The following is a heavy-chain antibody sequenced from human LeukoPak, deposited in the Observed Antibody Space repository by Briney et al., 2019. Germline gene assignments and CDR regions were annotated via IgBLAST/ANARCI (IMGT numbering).Heavy chain of an antibody. Sequence: PSETLSLTCAVYGGSFSGYYWSWIRQPPGKGLEWIGEINHSGSTNYNPSLKSRGTISVDTSKIQFSLKLSSVTAADTAVYYCARVRKDSSGYYSYYFDYWGQGTLVTVSS. J-gene: IGHJ4*02. D-gene: IGHD3-22*01. CDR1: GGSFSGYY. CDR2: INHSGST. V-gene: IGHV4-34*01. CDR3: ARVRKDSSGYYSYYFDY.